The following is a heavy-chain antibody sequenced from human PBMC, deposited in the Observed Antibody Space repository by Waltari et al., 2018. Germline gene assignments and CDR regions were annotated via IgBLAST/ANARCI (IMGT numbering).Heavy chain of an antibody. CDR3: VRLEDCTGPGGNCYSGDSFAMDV. V-gene: IGHV4-34*02. D-gene: IGHD2-8*02. J-gene: IGHJ6*02. Sequence: QVQLQQWGAGLLQPSETLSLTCAVSGGSFGGYYWGWVRQPPGKGLEWIGELNHNGNIKRNPSLRSRVTRLVDTSKSQLSLKINSVTAADTAVYYCVRLEDCTGPGGNCYSGDSFAMDVWGQGTTVTVSS. CDR1: GGSFGGYY. CDR2: LNHNGNI.